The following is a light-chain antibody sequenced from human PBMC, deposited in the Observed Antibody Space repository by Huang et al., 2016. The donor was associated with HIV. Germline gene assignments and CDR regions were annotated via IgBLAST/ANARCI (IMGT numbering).Light chain of an antibody. Sequence: EIVMTQSPATLSVSPGERATLSCRASESVSSRLAWYQTKPGQSPRLLIFGASTRAAGVPVRFSGSGSGTEFTLTISSLQSEDFAFYFCQQYNNWPPWTFGQGTKVDI. CDR1: ESVSSR. V-gene: IGKV3-15*01. J-gene: IGKJ1*01. CDR3: QQYNNWPPWT. CDR2: GAS.